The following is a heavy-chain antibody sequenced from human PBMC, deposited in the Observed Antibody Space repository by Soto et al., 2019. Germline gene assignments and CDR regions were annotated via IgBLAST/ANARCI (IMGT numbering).Heavy chain of an antibody. D-gene: IGHD2-2*01. CDR3: ARVVPGAEAWFGP. CDR2: ISLYSDGT. CDR1: GYTFSNYG. Sequence: APSVKVSCKTSGYTFSNYGITWVRQAPGQPLEWLGWISLYSDGTNYAQKFQGRVSMTTDTSTTTAYMELRSLRSDDTAVYYCARVVPGAEAWFGPWGQGTLVSVSS. V-gene: IGHV1-18*01. J-gene: IGHJ5*02.